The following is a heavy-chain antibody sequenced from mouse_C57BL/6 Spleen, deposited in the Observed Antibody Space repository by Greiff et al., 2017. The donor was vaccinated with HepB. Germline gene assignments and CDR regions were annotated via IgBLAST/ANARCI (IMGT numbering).Heavy chain of an antibody. CDR2: IYPGSGST. CDR3: ARGGHYYGSSYGWFAY. J-gene: IGHJ3*01. Sequence: VQLQQPGAELVKPGASVKMSCKASGYTFTSYWITWVKLRPGQGLEWIGDIYPGSGSTNYNEKFKSKATLTVDTSSSTAYMQLSSLTSEDSAVYYCARGGHYYGSSYGWFAYWGQGTLVTVSA. V-gene: IGHV1-55*01. CDR1: GYTFTSYW. D-gene: IGHD1-1*01.